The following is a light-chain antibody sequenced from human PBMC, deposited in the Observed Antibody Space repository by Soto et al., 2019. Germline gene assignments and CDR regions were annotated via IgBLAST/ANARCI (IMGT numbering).Light chain of an antibody. Sequence: QSALTQPASVSGSPGRSITISCTGTSSDVGGYNHVSWFQFHPGKAPKLMIYDVSNRPSGVSNRFSGSKSGNTASLTTSGLQAEDEADYYCGSYTSITTHVFGTGTKVTVL. CDR3: GSYTSITTHV. CDR2: DVS. J-gene: IGLJ1*01. CDR1: SSDVGGYNH. V-gene: IGLV2-14*03.